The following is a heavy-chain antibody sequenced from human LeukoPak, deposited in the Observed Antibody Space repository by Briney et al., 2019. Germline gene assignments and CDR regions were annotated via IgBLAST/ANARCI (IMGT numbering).Heavy chain of an antibody. CDR1: GGSFSGYY. Sequence: SETLSLTCAVYGGSFSGYYWSWIRQPPGKGLEWIGEINRSGSTNYNPSLKSRVTISVDTSKNQFSLKLSSVTAADTAVYYCARNIVATILTGYYYYMDVWGKGTTVTVSS. J-gene: IGHJ6*03. D-gene: IGHD5-12*01. V-gene: IGHV4-34*01. CDR3: ARNIVATILTGYYYYMDV. CDR2: INRSGST.